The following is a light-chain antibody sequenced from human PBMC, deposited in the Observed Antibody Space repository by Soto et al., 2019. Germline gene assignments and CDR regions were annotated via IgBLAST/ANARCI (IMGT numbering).Light chain of an antibody. CDR3: CSFAGSYTYV. CDR2: DVS. V-gene: IGLV2-11*01. J-gene: IGLJ1*01. Sequence: LSRPRSVGGSPGQSVTISCTGTSSDVGRYDYVSWYQQHPGKAPKLIIYDVSERPSGVPDRFSGSKFGNTASLTISGLQAEDEADYSCCSFAGSYTYVFGTGTKVTVL. CDR1: SSDVGRYDY.